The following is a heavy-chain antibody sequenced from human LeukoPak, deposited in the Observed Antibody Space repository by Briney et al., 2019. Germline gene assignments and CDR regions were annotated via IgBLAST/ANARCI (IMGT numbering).Heavy chain of an antibody. CDR2: ISYSGRT. D-gene: IGHD3-22*01. J-gene: IGHJ4*02. CDR3: ARAFGNYYDSSGYNFDY. CDR1: GGFISSYY. Sequence: SETLSLTCTVSGGFISSYYWSWIRQPPGKGLEWMGYISYSGRTNYNPSLKSRVTTSVDTSKNQFSLKLSSVTAADTAMYHCARAFGNYYDSSGYNFDYWGQGTLVTVSS. V-gene: IGHV4-59*01.